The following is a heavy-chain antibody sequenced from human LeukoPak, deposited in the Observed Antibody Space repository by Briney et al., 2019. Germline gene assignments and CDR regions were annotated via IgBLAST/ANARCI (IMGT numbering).Heavy chain of an antibody. CDR2: IRQDGGEK. Sequence: GGSLRLPCAVSGFTFTSYWMNWVRQAPGKGLEWVASIRQDGGEKSYVDSVKGRFTISRDNTKNSLYLQMSSLRAEDTAVYYCARDGTAAGLYFDLWGQGTLVTVSS. J-gene: IGHJ4*01. CDR1: GFTFTSYW. V-gene: IGHV3-7*01. CDR3: ARDGTAAGLYFDL. D-gene: IGHD6-13*01.